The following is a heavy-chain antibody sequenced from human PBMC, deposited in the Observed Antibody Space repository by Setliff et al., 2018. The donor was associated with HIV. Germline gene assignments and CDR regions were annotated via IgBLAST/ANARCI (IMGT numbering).Heavy chain of an antibody. CDR1: GGSITGYF. V-gene: IGHV4-59*12. J-gene: IGHJ4*02. CDR2: FFSSGST. Sequence: SETLSLTCTVSGGSITGYFWNWIRQSPGKGLEWIASFFSSGSTYNNPSLNSRLSISVDTSKNKFSLKLSSLTAADTAVYYCARGGLGVVTSFDSWGPGTLVTVSS. D-gene: IGHD3-3*01. CDR3: ARGGLGVVTSFDS.